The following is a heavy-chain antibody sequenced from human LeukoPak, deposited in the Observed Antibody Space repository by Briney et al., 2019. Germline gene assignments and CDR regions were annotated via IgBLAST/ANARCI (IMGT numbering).Heavy chain of an antibody. CDR3: ARDQLAVAGMFDY. J-gene: IGHJ4*02. CDR1: GGSISSYY. Sequence: ASETLSLTCTVSGGSISSYYWSWIRQPPGKGLEWIGYIYYSGSTNYNPSLKSRVTISVDTSKNQFSLKLSSVTAADTAVYYCARDQLAVAGMFDYWGQGTLVTVSS. D-gene: IGHD6-19*01. CDR2: IYYSGST. V-gene: IGHV4-59*12.